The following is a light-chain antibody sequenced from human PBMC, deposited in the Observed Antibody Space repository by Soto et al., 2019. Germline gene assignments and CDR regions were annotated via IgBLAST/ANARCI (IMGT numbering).Light chain of an antibody. V-gene: IGKV1-9*01. CDR1: QGMYTY. J-gene: IGKJ1*01. CDR2: AAS. Sequence: DIQLTQSPSFLSASVGDRVTITCRASQGMYTYLAWYQQKPGKDPELLIYAASTLQSGVPSRFSGSGSGTEFTLTSSSLQPEDFANYYCQPLNSYPWTVGQGTKVDIK. CDR3: QPLNSYPWT.